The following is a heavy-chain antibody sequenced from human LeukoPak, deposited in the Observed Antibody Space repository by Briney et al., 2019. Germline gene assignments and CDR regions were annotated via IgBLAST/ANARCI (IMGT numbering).Heavy chain of an antibody. CDR3: ARDGPMNADY. J-gene: IGHJ4*02. V-gene: IGHV3-30*03. Sequence: PGRSLRLSCAASGFTFSSYGMHWVRQAPGKGLEWVAVISYDGSNKYYADSVKGRFTISRDNSKNTLYLQMNSLRAEDTAVYYCARDGPMNADYWGQGTLVTVSS. CDR2: ISYDGSNK. D-gene: IGHD3-22*01. CDR1: GFTFSSYG.